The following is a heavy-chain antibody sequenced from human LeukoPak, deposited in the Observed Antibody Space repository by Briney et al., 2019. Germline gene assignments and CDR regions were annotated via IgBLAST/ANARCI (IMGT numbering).Heavy chain of an antibody. V-gene: IGHV4-59*08. J-gene: IGHJ6*03. CDR3: ARGYGSGGLYYYYYMDV. CDR1: GGSISSYY. Sequence: PSETLSLTCTVSGGSISSYYWSWIRQPPGKGLEWIGYIYYSGSTNYNPSLKSRVTISVDTSKNQFSLKLSSVTAADTAVYYCARGYGSGGLYYYYYMDVWGKGTTVTVSS. D-gene: IGHD3-10*01. CDR2: IYYSGST.